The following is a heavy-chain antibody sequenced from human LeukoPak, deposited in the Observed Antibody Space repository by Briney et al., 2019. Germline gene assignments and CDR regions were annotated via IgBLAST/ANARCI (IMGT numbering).Heavy chain of an antibody. J-gene: IGHJ4*02. D-gene: IGHD2-21*02. V-gene: IGHV3-7*01. CDR1: GFTFSSYW. CDR2: IKQDGSEK. Sequence: GGSLRLTCAASGFTFSSYWMSWVRQAPGKGLEWVANIKQDGSEKYYVDSVKGRFTIYRDNAKNSLYLQMNSLRAEDTAVYYCARDVVTATIDYWGQGTLVTVSS. CDR3: ARDVVTATIDY.